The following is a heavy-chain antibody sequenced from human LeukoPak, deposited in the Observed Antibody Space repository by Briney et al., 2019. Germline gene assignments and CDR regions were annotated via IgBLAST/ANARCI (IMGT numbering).Heavy chain of an antibody. CDR2: IYSGGST. V-gene: IGHV3-53*01. J-gene: IGHJ4*02. D-gene: IGHD6-19*01. Sequence: GGSLRLSCAASGLTVSSTYMSWVRQAPGKGLEWVSVIYSGGSTYYADSVKGRFTISRDKSKNTIYLQMNNLRAEDTAVYYCARVRGGWFLDYWGQGTLVTVSS. CDR1: GLTVSSTY. CDR3: ARVRGGWFLDY.